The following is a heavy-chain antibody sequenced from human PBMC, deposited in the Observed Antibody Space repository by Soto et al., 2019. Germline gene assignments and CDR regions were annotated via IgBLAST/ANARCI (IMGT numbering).Heavy chain of an antibody. V-gene: IGHV3-30-3*01. J-gene: IGHJ4*02. CDR2: ISYDGSNK. CDR1: GFTFSSYA. D-gene: IGHD3-3*01. CDR3: ARVGLRFLEWDY. Sequence: GGSLRLSCAASGFTFSSYAMHWVRQAPGKGLEWVAVISYDGSNKYYADSVKGRFTISRDNSKNTLYLQMNSLRAEDTAVYYCARVGLRFLEWDYWGQGTLVTVSS.